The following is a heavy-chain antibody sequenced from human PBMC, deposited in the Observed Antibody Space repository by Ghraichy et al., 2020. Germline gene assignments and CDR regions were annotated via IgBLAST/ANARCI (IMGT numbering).Heavy chain of an antibody. V-gene: IGHV3-9*01. CDR1: GFTFDDYA. Sequence: GGSLRLSCAASGFTFDDYAMHWVRQAPGKGLEWVSGISWNSGSICYADSVKGRFTISRDNAKNSLYLQMNSLRAEDTALYYCAKYMEMATITSPFDYWGQGTLVTVSS. D-gene: IGHD5-24*01. CDR2: ISWNSGSI. J-gene: IGHJ4*02. CDR3: AKYMEMATITSPFDY.